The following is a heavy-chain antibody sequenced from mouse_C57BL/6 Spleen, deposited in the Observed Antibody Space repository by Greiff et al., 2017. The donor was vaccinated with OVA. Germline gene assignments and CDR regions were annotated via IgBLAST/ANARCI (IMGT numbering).Heavy chain of an antibody. D-gene: IGHD2-5*01. CDR1: GYTFTSYW. CDR3: ARKGSNYVFFDY. Sequence: QVQLQQPGAELVKPGASVKMSCKASGYTFTSYWITWVKQRPGQGLEWIGDIYPGSGSTNYNEKFKSKATLTVDTSSSTAYMQLSSLTSEDSAVDYCARKGSNYVFFDYWGQGTTLTVSS. CDR2: IYPGSGST. J-gene: IGHJ2*01. V-gene: IGHV1-55*01.